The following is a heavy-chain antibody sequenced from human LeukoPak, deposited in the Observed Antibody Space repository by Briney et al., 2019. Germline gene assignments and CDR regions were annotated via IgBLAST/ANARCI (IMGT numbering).Heavy chain of an antibody. D-gene: IGHD5-12*01. CDR3: ARDGAKIYSGYDNYYFDY. CDR1: GFTFSSYG. Sequence: GGSLRLSCAASGFTFSSYGMSWVRQAPGKGLEWVANIKQDGSEKYYVDSVKGRFTISRDNAKNSLYLQMNSLRAEGTAVYYCARDGAKIYSGYDNYYFDYWGQGTLVTVSS. V-gene: IGHV3-7*01. J-gene: IGHJ4*02. CDR2: IKQDGSEK.